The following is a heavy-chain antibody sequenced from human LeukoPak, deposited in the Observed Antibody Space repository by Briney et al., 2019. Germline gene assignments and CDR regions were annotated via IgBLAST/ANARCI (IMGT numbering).Heavy chain of an antibody. CDR3: ARAPAAYFDY. CDR1: GFTFSSYC. J-gene: IGHJ4*02. D-gene: IGHD2-2*01. Sequence: WGSLRLSCAASGFTFSSYCMHGVRQAPGKGLVWVSRINTDGSSTSYADSVKGRFNISRDNAKNTLYLQMNSLRAEDTAVYYCARAPAAYFDYWGQGTLVTVSS. CDR2: INTDGSST. V-gene: IGHV3-74*01.